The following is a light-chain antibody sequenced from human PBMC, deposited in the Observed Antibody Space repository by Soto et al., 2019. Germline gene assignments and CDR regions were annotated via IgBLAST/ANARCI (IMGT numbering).Light chain of an antibody. J-gene: IGKJ1*01. Sequence: EIVVTKSTATLSVSPGERVTLSCRASQSVSSSLAWYQQRPGQAPRLLIYDTSTRAPGIAARFSGSGSGTEFTLTISSLQSEDVAVYYCQQYVHWPPGTFGQGTTVEIK. CDR2: DTS. V-gene: IGKV3-15*01. CDR1: QSVSSS. CDR3: QQYVHWPPGT.